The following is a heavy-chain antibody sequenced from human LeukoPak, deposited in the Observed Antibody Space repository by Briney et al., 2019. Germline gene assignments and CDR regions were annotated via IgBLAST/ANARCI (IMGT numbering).Heavy chain of an antibody. Sequence: GGSLRLSCAASGFTFTSYAMSWVRQAPGKGLEWVSAISGSGGSTYYADSVKGRFTISRDNSKNTLYLQMNSLRAEDTAVYYCAKEGTEYCSSTSCSNWFDPWGQGTLVTVSS. V-gene: IGHV3-23*01. J-gene: IGHJ5*02. CDR2: ISGSGGST. CDR1: GFTFTSYA. D-gene: IGHD2-2*01. CDR3: AKEGTEYCSSTSCSNWFDP.